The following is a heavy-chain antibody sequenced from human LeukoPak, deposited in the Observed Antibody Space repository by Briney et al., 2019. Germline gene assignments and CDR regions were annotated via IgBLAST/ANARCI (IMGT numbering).Heavy chain of an antibody. D-gene: IGHD2-2*01. Sequence: SVKVSCKASGGTFSSYAISWVRQAPGQGLEWMGGIIPIFGTANYAQKFQGRVTITADESTSTAYMELSSLRSEDTAVYYCAIRYCSSTSCYYYYYYGTDVWGQGTTVTVSS. CDR1: GGTFSSYA. CDR3: AIRYCSSTSCYYYYYYGTDV. V-gene: IGHV1-69*13. J-gene: IGHJ6*02. CDR2: IIPIFGTA.